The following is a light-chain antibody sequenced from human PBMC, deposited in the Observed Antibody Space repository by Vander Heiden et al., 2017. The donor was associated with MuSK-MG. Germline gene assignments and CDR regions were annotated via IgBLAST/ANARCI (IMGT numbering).Light chain of an antibody. J-gene: IGLJ1*01. CDR3: SSYTTDSTYV. Sequence: QSALTQPASVSGSPGQSITVSCTGTSSDVGGFNFVSWYQQHPGKAPKLMISEVSNRPSGVSNHFSGSKSANTASLTISGLQAEDEADYYCSSYTTDSTYVFGTGTKVTVL. CDR2: EVS. V-gene: IGLV2-14*01. CDR1: SSDVGGFNF.